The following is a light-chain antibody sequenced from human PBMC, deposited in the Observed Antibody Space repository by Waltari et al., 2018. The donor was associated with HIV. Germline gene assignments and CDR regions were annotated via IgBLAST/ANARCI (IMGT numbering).Light chain of an antibody. CDR1: QSVLYSSNNKNY. Sequence: DIVMTQSPDSLAASLGERAPINCKSSQSVLYSSNNKNYLAWYQQKPGQPPELLIYWASTRESGVPDRFSGSGSATDFTLTISSLQAEDVAVYYCQQYYSTPLTFGGGTQVEIK. V-gene: IGKV4-1*01. J-gene: IGKJ4*01. CDR3: QQYYSTPLT. CDR2: WAS.